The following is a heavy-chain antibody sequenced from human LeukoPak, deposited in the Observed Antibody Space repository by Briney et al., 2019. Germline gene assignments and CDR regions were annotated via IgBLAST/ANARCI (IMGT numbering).Heavy chain of an antibody. J-gene: IGHJ4*02. CDR1: GGSISSGGYY. D-gene: IGHD3-22*01. V-gene: IGHV4-30-2*01. CDR2: IYHSGST. CDR3: ARGNLNYDSSGYYYRTSSPFDY. Sequence: SETLSLTCTVSGGSISSGGYYWSWIRQPPGKGLEWIGYIYHSGSTYYNPSLKSRVTISVDRSKNQFSLKLSSVTAADTAVYYCARGNLNYDSSGYYYRTSSPFDYWGQGTLVTVSS.